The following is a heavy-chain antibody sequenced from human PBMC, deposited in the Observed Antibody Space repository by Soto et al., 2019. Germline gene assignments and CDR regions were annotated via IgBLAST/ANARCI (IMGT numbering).Heavy chain of an antibody. V-gene: IGHV4-31*03. Sequence: QVHLQESGPGLVKPSQTLSLTCTVSSGSTSSSGFYWSWIRQHPGKGLEWIGYIYYNGITYYNPSLKSRVSLSVDTSKNQFSLNLTSLTAADTAVYYCAGSAGELARFGYWGQGALVTVSS. CDR3: AGSAGELARFGY. D-gene: IGHD3-10*01. CDR1: SGSTSSSGFY. J-gene: IGHJ4*02. CDR2: IYYNGIT.